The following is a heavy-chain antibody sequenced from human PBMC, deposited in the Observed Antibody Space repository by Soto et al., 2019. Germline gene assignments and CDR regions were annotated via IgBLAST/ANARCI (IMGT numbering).Heavy chain of an antibody. CDR3: ARQGFEPLHGLIDV. CDR2: VHHSWGS. Sequence: QVQLQESGPGLVKPSETLSLSCTVSGGSISSYYWSWFRQSPGKRMEWIGYVHHSWGSSYNPSLQSRVAISPDTSKSQFSLKVTSVTATDSAVYYCARQGFEPLHGLIDVWGQGTTVTVSS. CDR1: GGSISSYY. J-gene: IGHJ6*02. V-gene: IGHV4-59*08. D-gene: IGHD2-15*01.